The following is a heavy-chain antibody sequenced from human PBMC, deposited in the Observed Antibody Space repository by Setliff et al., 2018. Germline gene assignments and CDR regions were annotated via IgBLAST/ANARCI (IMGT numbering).Heavy chain of an antibody. CDR3: ARDLGHGGDSDY. D-gene: IGHD2-21*02. J-gene: IGHJ4*02. Sequence: SETLSLTCTVSGYSISSGYIWGWIRQPPGKGLEWVGNIGHTGSINYNPSLKSRLTISRDTSTNQVSLKLNSVTATDTAVYYCARDLGHGGDSDYWGQGILVTV. CDR1: GYSISSGYI. V-gene: IGHV4-38-2*02. CDR2: IGHTGSI.